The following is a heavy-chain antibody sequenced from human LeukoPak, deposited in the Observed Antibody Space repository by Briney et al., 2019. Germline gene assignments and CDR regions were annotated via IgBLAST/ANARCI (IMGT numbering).Heavy chain of an antibody. V-gene: IGHV4-59*01. D-gene: IGHD6-13*01. CDR2: IYYSGST. J-gene: IGHJ5*02. CDR3: ARDGYSSSSAQSGFDP. Sequence: PSETLSLTCTVSGGSISSYYWSWIRQPPGKGLEWIGYIYYSGSTNYNPSLKSRVTISVDTSKNQFSLKLSPVTAADTAVYYCARDGYSSSSAQSGFDPWGQGTLVTVSS. CDR1: GGSISSYY.